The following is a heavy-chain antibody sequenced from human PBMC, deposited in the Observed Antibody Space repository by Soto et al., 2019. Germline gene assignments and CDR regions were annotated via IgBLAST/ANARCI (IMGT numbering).Heavy chain of an antibody. Sequence: QVQLVQSGAEVKKPGASVKVSCKASGYTFTSYGISWVRQAPGQGREWMGWISAYNGITNYAQKLQGRVTMTTDTSTSTAYREMRSLRAVDTAVYDCARGESIGDVWGQGTTVTVSS. CDR2: ISAYNGIT. J-gene: IGHJ6*02. D-gene: IGHD6-6*01. CDR3: ARGESIGDV. CDR1: GYTFTSYG. V-gene: IGHV1-18*01.